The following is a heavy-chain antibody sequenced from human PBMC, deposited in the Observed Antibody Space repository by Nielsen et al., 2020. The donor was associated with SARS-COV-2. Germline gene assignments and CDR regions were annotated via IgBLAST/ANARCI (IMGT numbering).Heavy chain of an antibody. CDR2: ITMSGAYM. CDR3: AREYSSAWGFDY. CDR1: GFRFTSYT. D-gene: IGHD6-19*01. Sequence: GGSLRLSCAASGFRFTSYTMNWVRQAPGKGLEWVASITMSGAYMYYADSVRGRFTVSRDNAESSLYLQMNSLRDEDTAVYYCAREYSSAWGFDYWGQGTLVTVSS. V-gene: IGHV3-21*01. J-gene: IGHJ4*02.